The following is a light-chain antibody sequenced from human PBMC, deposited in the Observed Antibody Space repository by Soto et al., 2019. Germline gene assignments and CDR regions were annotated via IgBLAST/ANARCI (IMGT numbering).Light chain of an antibody. CDR2: AAS. Sequence: ELLLTQSPGTLSLSPGERATLSCRASQSVSSKYLAWFQQQHGQAPRLPIYAASSRATGIPERLSGSGYGTDFTLTISRLQHEEFAVYEGQQYGSSTQTFGHGTKVHI. CDR1: QSVSSKY. CDR3: QQYGSSTQT. J-gene: IGKJ1*01. V-gene: IGKV3-20*01.